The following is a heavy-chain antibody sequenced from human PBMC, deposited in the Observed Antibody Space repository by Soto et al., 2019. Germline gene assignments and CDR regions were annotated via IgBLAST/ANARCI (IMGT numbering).Heavy chain of an antibody. V-gene: IGHV4-34*01. D-gene: IGHD4-17*01. CDR3: ARDRVDDYGDYNTHSYYYYGMDV. Sequence: SETLSLTCAVYGGSFSGYYWSWIRQPPGKGLEWIGEINHSGSTNYNPSLKSRVTISVDTSKNQFSLKLSSVTAADTAVYYCARDRVDDYGDYNTHSYYYYGMDVWGQGTTVTVSS. CDR1: GGSFSGYY. CDR2: INHSGST. J-gene: IGHJ6*02.